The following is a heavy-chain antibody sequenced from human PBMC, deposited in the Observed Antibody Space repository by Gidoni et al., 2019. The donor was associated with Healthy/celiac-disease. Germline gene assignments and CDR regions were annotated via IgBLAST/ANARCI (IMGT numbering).Heavy chain of an antibody. V-gene: IGHV3-49*05. CDR1: GFTFGDYA. D-gene: IGHD3-9*01. CDR2: SRSKAYGGTT. Sequence: EVQLVESGGGLGKPGRSLRLSCTASGFTFGDYAMSWFRQVPGKGLAWVVFSRSKAYGGTTEYAASVRGRFTISRDDSKSIAYLQMNSLKTEDTAVYYCTRDASPLLRYFDWLSSKLNWFDPWGQGTLVPFSS. J-gene: IGHJ5*02. CDR3: TRDASPLLRYFDWLSSKLNWFDP.